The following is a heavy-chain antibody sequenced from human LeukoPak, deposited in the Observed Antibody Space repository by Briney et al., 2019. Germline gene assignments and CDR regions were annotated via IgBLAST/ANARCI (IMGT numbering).Heavy chain of an antibody. J-gene: IGHJ4*02. Sequence: GGSLRLSCAASGFTFSSYAMHWVRQAPGQGLEWMGWINPNSGGTNYAQKFQGRVTMTRDTSISTAYMELSRLRSDDTAVYYCARVLSYYYGSGSYRGAFDYWGQGTLVTVSS. V-gene: IGHV1-2*02. D-gene: IGHD3-10*01. CDR1: GFTFSSYA. CDR3: ARVLSYYYGSGSYRGAFDY. CDR2: INPNSGGT.